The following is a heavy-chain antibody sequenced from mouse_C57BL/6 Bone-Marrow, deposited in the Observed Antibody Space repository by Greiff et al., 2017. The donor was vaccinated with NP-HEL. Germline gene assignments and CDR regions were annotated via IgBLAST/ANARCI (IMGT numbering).Heavy chain of an antibody. J-gene: IGHJ3*01. CDR3: ARVSIMVKWFAY. Sequence: QVQLQQPGAELVRPGTSVKLSCKASGYTFTSYWMHWVKQRPGQGLEWIGVINPSDSYTNYNQKFKGTATLTVDTSSSTAYMQLSSLTSEDSAVDYCARVSIMVKWFAYWGQGTLVTVSA. CDR1: GYTFTSYW. V-gene: IGHV1-59*01. CDR2: INPSDSYT. D-gene: IGHD2-2*01.